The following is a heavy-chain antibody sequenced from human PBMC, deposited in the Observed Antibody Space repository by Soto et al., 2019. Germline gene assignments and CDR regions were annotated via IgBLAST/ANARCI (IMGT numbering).Heavy chain of an antibody. J-gene: IGHJ3*02. Sequence: ASVKVSCKASGYTFTSYDINWVRQATGQGLEWVGWMNPNSGNTGYAQKFQGGVTMTRNTSISTAYMELSSLRSEDTAVYYCARLRDSSGYPDAFDIWGQGTMVTVSS. V-gene: IGHV1-8*01. CDR2: MNPNSGNT. CDR3: ARLRDSSGYPDAFDI. CDR1: GYTFTSYD. D-gene: IGHD3-22*01.